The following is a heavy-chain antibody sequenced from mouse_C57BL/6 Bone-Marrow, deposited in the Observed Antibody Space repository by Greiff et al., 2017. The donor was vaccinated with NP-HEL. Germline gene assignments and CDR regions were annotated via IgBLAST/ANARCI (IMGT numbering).Heavy chain of an antibody. Sequence: QVQLQQPGAELVKPGASVKLSCKASGYTFTSYWMQWVKQRPGPGLEWIGEIDPSDSYTNYNQKFKGKATLTVDTSSSTAYMQLSSLTSEDSAVYYCARDYGSSYGWYFDVWGTGTTVTVSS. V-gene: IGHV1-50*01. CDR3: ARDYGSSYGWYFDV. D-gene: IGHD1-1*01. J-gene: IGHJ1*03. CDR1: GYTFTSYW. CDR2: IDPSDSYT.